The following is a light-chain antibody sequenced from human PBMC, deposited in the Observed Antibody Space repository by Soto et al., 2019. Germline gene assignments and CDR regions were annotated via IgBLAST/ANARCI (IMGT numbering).Light chain of an antibody. Sequence: QSALTQPRSVSGSPGQSVTISCTGTSSDVGGYNYVSWYQQHPGKAPKLMIYDVSKRPSGVPDRFSGSKSGNTASLTISGLQTADEADYYCSSYAGSNWYVFGTGTKVTV. CDR1: SSDVGGYNY. CDR2: DVS. J-gene: IGLJ1*01. V-gene: IGLV2-11*01. CDR3: SSYAGSNWYV.